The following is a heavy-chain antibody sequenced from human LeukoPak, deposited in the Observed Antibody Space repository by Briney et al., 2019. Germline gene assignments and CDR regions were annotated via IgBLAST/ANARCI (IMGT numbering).Heavy chain of an antibody. V-gene: IGHV4-59*02. Sequence: KASETLSLTCTISGGSVSDYYWSWIRQSPGKGLEWIGYIYHTGSTSYSPSLKSRVTISADTSQNQFSLKLSSVTAADTAVYYCASAILTVGSDAFDIWGQGTMVTVSS. J-gene: IGHJ3*02. CDR1: GGSVSDYY. CDR2: IYHTGST. CDR3: ASAILTVGSDAFDI. D-gene: IGHD3-9*01.